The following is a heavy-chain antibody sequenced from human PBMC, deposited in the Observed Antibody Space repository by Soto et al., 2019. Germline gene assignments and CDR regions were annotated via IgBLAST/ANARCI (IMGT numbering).Heavy chain of an antibody. J-gene: IGHJ4*02. CDR3: ARVGRSPYYDFWSGYQQAFDY. CDR2: IKQDGSEK. V-gene: IGHV3-7*03. CDR1: GVTFSSYW. Sequence: PGGSLRLSCAASGVTFSSYWMSWVRQAPGKGLEWVANIKQDGSEKYYVDSVKGRFTISRDNAKNSLYLQMNSLRAEDTAVYYCARVGRSPYYDFWSGYQQAFDYWGQGTLVTVSS. D-gene: IGHD3-3*01.